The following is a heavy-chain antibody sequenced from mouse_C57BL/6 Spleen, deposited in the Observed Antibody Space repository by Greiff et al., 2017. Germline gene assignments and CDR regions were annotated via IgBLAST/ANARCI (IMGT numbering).Heavy chain of an antibody. Sequence: EVKVVESGGGLVKPGGSLKLSCAASGFTFSDYGMHWVRQAPEKGLEWVAYISSGSSTIYYADTVKGRFTISRDNAKNTLFLQMTSLRSEDTAMYYCASETAQASSFDYWGQGTTLTVSS. D-gene: IGHD3-2*02. CDR3: ASETAQASSFDY. CDR1: GFTFSDYG. J-gene: IGHJ2*01. CDR2: ISSGSSTI. V-gene: IGHV5-17*01.